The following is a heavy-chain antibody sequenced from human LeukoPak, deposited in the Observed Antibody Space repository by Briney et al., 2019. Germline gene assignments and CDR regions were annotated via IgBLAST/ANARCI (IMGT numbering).Heavy chain of an antibody. CDR1: GGSFSGYY. Sequence: SETLSLTCAVYGGSFSGYYWSWIRQPPGKGLEWIGEINHSGSTNYNPSLKSRVTISVDTSKNQFSLQLSSVTAADTAVYYCARLGRYFAWFDPWGQGTLVTVSS. D-gene: IGHD3-9*01. CDR2: INHSGST. CDR3: ARLGRYFAWFDP. V-gene: IGHV4-34*01. J-gene: IGHJ5*02.